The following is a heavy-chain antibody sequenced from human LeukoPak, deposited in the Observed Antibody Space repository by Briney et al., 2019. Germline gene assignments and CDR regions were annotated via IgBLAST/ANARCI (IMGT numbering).Heavy chain of an antibody. Sequence: ASVKVSCKASGYTFTGYYMHWVRQAPGQGLEWMGWINPNSGGTNYAQKFQGRVTLTRDTSISTAYMELSRLRSDDTAVYYCATDQRQGYYYYYGMDVWAKGPRSPSP. V-gene: IGHV1-2*02. CDR3: ATDQRQGYYYYYGMDV. CDR1: GYTFTGYY. D-gene: IGHD2-2*01. CDR2: INPNSGGT. J-gene: IGHJ6*02.